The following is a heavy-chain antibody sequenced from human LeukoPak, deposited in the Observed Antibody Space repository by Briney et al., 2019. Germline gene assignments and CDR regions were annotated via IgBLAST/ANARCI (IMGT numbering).Heavy chain of an antibody. J-gene: IGHJ4*02. CDR3: ARLKYYYDSSGRSGYYFDY. CDR1: GGSISSSSYY. V-gene: IGHV4-39*07. CDR2: IYYSGST. Sequence: SETLSLTCTVSGGSISSSSYYWGWLRQPPGKGLEWIGSIYYSGSTYYNPSLKSRVPISVDTSKNQFSLKLSSVTAADTAVYYCARLKYYYDSSGRSGYYFDYWGQGTLVTVSS. D-gene: IGHD3-22*01.